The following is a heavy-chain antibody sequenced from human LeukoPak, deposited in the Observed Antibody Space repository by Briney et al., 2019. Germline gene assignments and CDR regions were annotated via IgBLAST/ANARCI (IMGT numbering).Heavy chain of an antibody. CDR2: IYPGDSDA. Sequence: PGESLKISCKGSGYSFTNYCIGWVRQMPGKGLKWMGIIYPGDSDARYSPSFQGQVTISADKSISTAYLQWSSLKASDTAMYYCARRRDLYSGSYYPFDYWGQGTLVTVSS. CDR1: GYSFTNYC. CDR3: ARRRDLYSGSYYPFDY. D-gene: IGHD1-26*01. V-gene: IGHV5-51*01. J-gene: IGHJ4*02.